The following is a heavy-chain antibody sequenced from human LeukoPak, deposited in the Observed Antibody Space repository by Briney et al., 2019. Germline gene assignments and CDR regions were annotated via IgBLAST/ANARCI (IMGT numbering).Heavy chain of an antibody. CDR1: GGSISSGDYY. V-gene: IGHV4-30-4*01. J-gene: IGHJ4*02. Sequence: SSETLSLTCTVSGGSISSGDYYWRWIRQPPGKGLEWIGYIYYSGSTYYNPSLKSRVTISVDTSKNQFSLKLSSVTAADTAVYYCARVEPYYYGSGSPDYWGQGTLVTVSS. CDR2: IYYSGST. D-gene: IGHD3-10*01. CDR3: ARVEPYYYGSGSPDY.